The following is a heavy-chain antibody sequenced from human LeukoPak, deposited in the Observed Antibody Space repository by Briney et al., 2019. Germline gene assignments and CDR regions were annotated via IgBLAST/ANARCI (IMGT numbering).Heavy chain of an antibody. CDR3: AKDGGEYYDILTGYYPRLYYMDV. Sequence: GGSLRLSCTVSGFTVSTNSVSWVRQAPGKGLEWVSFIYSDNTHYSDSVKGRFTISRDNSKNTLYLQMNSLRAEDTAVYYCAKDGGEYYDILTGYYPRLYYMDVWGKGTTVTISS. J-gene: IGHJ6*03. CDR2: IYSDNT. V-gene: IGHV3-53*01. D-gene: IGHD3-9*01. CDR1: GFTVSTNS.